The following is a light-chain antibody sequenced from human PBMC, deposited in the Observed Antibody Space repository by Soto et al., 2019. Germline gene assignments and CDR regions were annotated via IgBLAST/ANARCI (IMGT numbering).Light chain of an antibody. V-gene: IGLV1-36*01. CDR3: ATWDDSLNGQV. J-gene: IGLJ2*01. CDR1: SSNIGNNA. CDR2: YDD. Sequence: QSVLTQPPSVSGAPRQRVTISCSGSSSNIGNNAVNWYQQFPGRAPKLLIYYDDLLPSGVSDRFSGSKSGTSASLAISGLQSEDEADYYCATWDDSLNGQVFGGGTKLTVL.